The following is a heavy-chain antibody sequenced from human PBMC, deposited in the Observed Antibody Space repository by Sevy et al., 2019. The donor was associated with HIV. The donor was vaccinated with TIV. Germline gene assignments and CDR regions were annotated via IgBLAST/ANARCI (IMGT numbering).Heavy chain of an antibody. J-gene: IGHJ5*02. CDR1: GYTFTGYY. CDR2: INPNSSGT. V-gene: IGHV1-2*02. D-gene: IGHD2-15*01. CDR3: ARERVYCSGGWCKSGGWFDP. Sequence: ASVKVSCKASGYTFTGYYMHWVRQAPGQGLEWMGWINPNSSGTNYAQKFQGRVTMTRDTSISTAYMELSRLRSDDTAVYYCARERVYCSGGWCKSGGWFDPWGQGTLVTVSS.